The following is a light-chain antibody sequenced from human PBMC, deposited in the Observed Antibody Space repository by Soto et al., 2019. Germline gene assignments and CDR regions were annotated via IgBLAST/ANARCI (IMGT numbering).Light chain of an antibody. CDR1: QGISSY. Sequence: IRMTQSPSSLSASTGDRVTITCLASQGISSYLAWYQQKPGKAPKLLIYAASTLQSGVPSRFSGSGSGTDFTLTISCLQSEDFATYYCQQYYSYPPGTFGQGTKVDIK. J-gene: IGKJ1*01. CDR2: AAS. CDR3: QQYYSYPPGT. V-gene: IGKV1-8*01.